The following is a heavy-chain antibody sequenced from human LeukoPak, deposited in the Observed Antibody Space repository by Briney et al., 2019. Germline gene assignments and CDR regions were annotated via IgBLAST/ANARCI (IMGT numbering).Heavy chain of an antibody. CDR3: ASLRTEYSSSSYIDY. D-gene: IGHD6-6*01. V-gene: IGHV4-59*08. J-gene: IGHJ4*02. Sequence: SETLSLTCTVSGGSISSYYWSWIRQPPGKGLEWIGYIYYSGSTNYNPSLKSRVTISVDTSKNQFSLKLSSVTAADTAVYYCASLRTEYSSSSYIDYWGQGTLVTVS. CDR2: IYYSGST. CDR1: GGSISSYY.